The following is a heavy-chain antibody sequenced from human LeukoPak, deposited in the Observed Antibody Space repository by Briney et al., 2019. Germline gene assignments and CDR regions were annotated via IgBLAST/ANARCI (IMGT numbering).Heavy chain of an antibody. V-gene: IGHV4-31*03. Sequence: PSETLSLTCTVSGGSISGDGQYWSWIRQHPGKGLEWIGYIYYSGNSYYSPSLKSRVTISADTSENQFSLQLNSVTAADTAVYYCARVIVSYRYDANWFDPWGQGTLVTVSS. J-gene: IGHJ5*02. CDR1: GGSISGDGQY. CDR2: IYYSGNS. CDR3: ARVIVSYRYDANWFDP. D-gene: IGHD2-8*01.